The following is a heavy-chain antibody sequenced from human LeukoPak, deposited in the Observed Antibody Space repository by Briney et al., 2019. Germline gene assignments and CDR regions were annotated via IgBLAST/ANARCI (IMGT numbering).Heavy chain of an antibody. D-gene: IGHD3-10*01. CDR2: IHSSGST. V-gene: IGHV4-39*07. CDR1: GGSISSGSNY. J-gene: IGHJ3*02. Sequence: PSETLSLTCNVSGGSISSGSNYWGWIRQPPGKTLEWIGSIHSSGSTYYNPSLKSRVIILIDTSKNHFSLTLSSVTAADTAVYYCARSDGYGLVGIWGQGTMVTVSS. CDR3: ARSDGYGLVGI.